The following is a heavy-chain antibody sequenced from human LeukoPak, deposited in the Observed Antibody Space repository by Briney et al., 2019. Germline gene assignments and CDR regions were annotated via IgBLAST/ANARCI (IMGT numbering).Heavy chain of an antibody. D-gene: IGHD3-22*01. J-gene: IGHJ3*02. Sequence: PSETLSLTCTVSGGSISSYYWSWIRQPAGKGLEWIGRIYTSGSTNYNPSLKSRVTMSVDTSKNQFSLKLSSVTAADTAVYYCARDQVTMIVGAVDAFDIWGQGTMVTVSS. V-gene: IGHV4-4*07. CDR1: GGSISSYY. CDR3: ARDQVTMIVGAVDAFDI. CDR2: IYTSGST.